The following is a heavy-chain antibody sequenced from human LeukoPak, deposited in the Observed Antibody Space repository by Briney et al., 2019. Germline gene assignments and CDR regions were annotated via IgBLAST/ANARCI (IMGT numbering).Heavy chain of an antibody. J-gene: IGHJ3*02. D-gene: IGHD1-1*01. CDR3: TTARERAGAFDI. Sequence: GGSLRLSCAASGFTFSNAWMSWVRQAPGKGLEWVGRIKSKTDGGTTDYAAPVKGRFTIPRDDSKNTLYLQMNSLKTEDTAVYYCTTARERAGAFDIWGQGTMVTVSS. V-gene: IGHV3-15*01. CDR1: GFTFSNAW. CDR2: IKSKTDGGTT.